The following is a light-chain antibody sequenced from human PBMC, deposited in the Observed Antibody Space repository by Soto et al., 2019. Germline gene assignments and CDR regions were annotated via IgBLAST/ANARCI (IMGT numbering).Light chain of an antibody. V-gene: IGLV2-8*01. J-gene: IGLJ2*01. CDR3: SSYGGSNNLI. CDR1: SGDVGGYNY. Sequence: QSVLTQPPSASGSPGQSVTISCTGTSGDVGGYNYVSWYQQHPGKAPKLMIYEVSKRPSGVPDRFSGSKSGNTASLTVSGLQAEDDADYYCSSYGGSNNLIFGGGTQLTVL. CDR2: EVS.